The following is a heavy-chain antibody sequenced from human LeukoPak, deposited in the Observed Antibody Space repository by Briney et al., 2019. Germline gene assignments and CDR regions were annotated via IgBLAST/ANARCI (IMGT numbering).Heavy chain of an antibody. CDR2: IYYSGST. Sequence: SETLSLTCTVSGDSISSGDYYWSSIRQPPGKGLEWIGYIYYSGSTYYNPSLKSRVTISVDTSKNQFSLKLSSVTAADTAVYDCARGPLGYCSSTSCYSNWFDPWGQGTLVTVSS. D-gene: IGHD2-2*02. V-gene: IGHV4-30-4*08. CDR3: ARGPLGYCSSTSCYSNWFDP. CDR1: GDSISSGDYY. J-gene: IGHJ5*02.